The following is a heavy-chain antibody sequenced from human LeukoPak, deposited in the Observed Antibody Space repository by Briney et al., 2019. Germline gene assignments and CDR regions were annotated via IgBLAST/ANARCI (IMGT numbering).Heavy chain of an antibody. J-gene: IGHJ4*02. D-gene: IGHD1-26*01. CDR1: GFTFSSYW. Sequence: QSGGSLRLSCAASGFTFSSYWMHWVRQAPGKGLVWVSRINSDGSSTSYADSVKGRFTISRDNAKNTLYLQMNSLGAEDTAVYYCARGGGSYYVGYWGQGTLVTVSS. CDR2: INSDGSST. CDR3: ARGGGSYYVGY. V-gene: IGHV3-74*01.